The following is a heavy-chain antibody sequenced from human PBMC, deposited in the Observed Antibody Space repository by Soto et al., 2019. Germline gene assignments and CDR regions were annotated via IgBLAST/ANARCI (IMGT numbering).Heavy chain of an antibody. J-gene: IGHJ3*02. CDR3: ERVTPSMRDDAFDM. Sequence: GGSLRLSCAASGFTFSDYYMSWIRQAPGKGLEWVSYISSSSSYTNYADSVKGRFTISRDNAKNSLYLQMNSLRAEDTAAYYCERVTPSMRDDAFDMWGKGTRGTVSS. V-gene: IGHV3-11*06. D-gene: IGHD2-2*01. CDR2: ISSSSSYT. CDR1: GFTFSDYY.